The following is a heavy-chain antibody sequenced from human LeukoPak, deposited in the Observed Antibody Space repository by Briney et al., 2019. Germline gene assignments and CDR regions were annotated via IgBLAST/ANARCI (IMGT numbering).Heavy chain of an antibody. CDR2: ISYDGSNK. CDR1: GFTFRSYG. J-gene: IGHJ6*03. V-gene: IGHV3-30*18. Sequence: PGGSLRLSCAASGFTFRSYGMHWVRRAPGKGLEWVAVISYDGSNKYYADSVKGRFTISRDNSKNTLYLQMNSLRAEDTAVYYCANSDGGNSYYMDVWGKGTTVTVSS. D-gene: IGHD4-23*01. CDR3: ANSDGGNSYYMDV.